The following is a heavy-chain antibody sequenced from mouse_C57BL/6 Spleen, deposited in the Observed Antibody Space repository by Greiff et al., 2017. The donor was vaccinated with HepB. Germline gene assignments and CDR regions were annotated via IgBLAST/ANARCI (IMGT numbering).Heavy chain of an antibody. V-gene: IGHV1-50*01. CDR3: APYGLFAY. CDR2: IDPSDSYT. Sequence: QVQLQQPGAELVKPGASVKLSCKASGYTFTSYWMQWVKQRPGQGLEWIGEIDPSDSYTNYNQKFKGKATLTVDTSSSTAYMQLSSLTSEYSAVYYCAPYGLFAYWGQGTLVTVSA. CDR1: GYTFTSYW. D-gene: IGHD1-1*02. J-gene: IGHJ3*01.